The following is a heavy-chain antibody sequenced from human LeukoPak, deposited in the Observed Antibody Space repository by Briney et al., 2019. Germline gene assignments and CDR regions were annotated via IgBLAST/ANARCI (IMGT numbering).Heavy chain of an antibody. J-gene: IGHJ3*01. Sequence: PGGSLRLSCAASGFTFSNAWMSWVRQAPGKGLEWIGEINHSGSTNYNPSLKSRVTISVDTSKNQFSLKLSSVTAADTAVYYCAVSPYYDSHARVWGQGTMVTVSS. D-gene: IGHD3-22*01. V-gene: IGHV4-34*08. CDR2: INHSGST. CDR1: GFTFSNAW. CDR3: AVSPYYDSHARV.